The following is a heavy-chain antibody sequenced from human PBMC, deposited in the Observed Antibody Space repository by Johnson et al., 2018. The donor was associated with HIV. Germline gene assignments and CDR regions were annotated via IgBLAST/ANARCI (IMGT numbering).Heavy chain of an antibody. J-gene: IGHJ3*02. CDR1: GFTFSNYG. D-gene: IGHD3-10*01. CDR3: ARGRDYYGSIDAFDI. V-gene: IGHV3-30*02. CDR2: IKQDGNEK. Sequence: QVQLVESGGVVQPGGSLTLSCAASGFTFSNYGMTWVRQAPGKGLEWVANIKQDGNEKYYADSVKGRFTISRDNSKNTLYLQMNSLRAEDTAVYYCARGRDYYGSIDAFDIWGQGTLVTVSS.